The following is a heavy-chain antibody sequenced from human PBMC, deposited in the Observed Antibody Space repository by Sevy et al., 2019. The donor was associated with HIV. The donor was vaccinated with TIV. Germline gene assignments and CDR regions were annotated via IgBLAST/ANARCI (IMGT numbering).Heavy chain of an antibody. CDR2: ISSSSSYI. D-gene: IGHD3-3*01. V-gene: IGHV3-21*01. CDR3: AREGSVRFLEWLFPYGMDV. CDR1: GFTFSSYS. Sequence: GGSLRLSCAASGFTFSSYSMNWVRQAPGKGLEWVSSISSSSSYIYYADSVKGRFTISRENAKNSLYLQMNSLRAGDTAVYYCAREGSVRFLEWLFPYGMDVWGQGTTVTVSS. J-gene: IGHJ6*02.